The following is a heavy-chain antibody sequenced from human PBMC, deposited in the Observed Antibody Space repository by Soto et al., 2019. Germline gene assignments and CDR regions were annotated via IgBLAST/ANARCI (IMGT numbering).Heavy chain of an antibody. CDR2: VSYDGSHK. Sequence: QVQLVQSGGGVIQPGKSLRLSCAASGITFTTYGMHWVRQTPGKGLEWVAVVSYDGSHKYYADSVKGRFTISRDDSKNTLYFQMNSLRVEDTAVYYCAKEMYPRTVLDSSSPWGDYWGQGTLVTVSS. D-gene: IGHD6-6*01. V-gene: IGHV3-30*18. CDR1: GITFTTYG. CDR3: AKEMYPRTVLDSSSPWGDY. J-gene: IGHJ4*02.